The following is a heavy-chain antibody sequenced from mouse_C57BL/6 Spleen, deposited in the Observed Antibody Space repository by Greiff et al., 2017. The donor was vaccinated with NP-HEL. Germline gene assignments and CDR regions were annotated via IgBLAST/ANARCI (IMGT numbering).Heavy chain of an antibody. CDR3: ATTVVATGDY. J-gene: IGHJ4*01. D-gene: IGHD1-1*01. CDR1: GYTFTSYW. Sequence: QVQLQQPGAELVKPGASVKLSCKASGYTFTSYWMHWVKQRPGQGLEWIGMIHPNSGSTNYNEKFKSKATLTVDKSSSTAYMQLSSLTSEDSAFYYCATTVVATGDYWGQGTSVTVSS. CDR2: IHPNSGST. V-gene: IGHV1-64*01.